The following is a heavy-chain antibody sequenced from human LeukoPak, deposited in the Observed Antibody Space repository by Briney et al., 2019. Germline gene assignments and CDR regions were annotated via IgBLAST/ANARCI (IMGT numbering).Heavy chain of an antibody. J-gene: IGHJ5*02. CDR1: GFTFSTYS. Sequence: GGSLRLSCAASGFTFSTYSMNWVRQAPGEGLEWVSSISGSSNYIYYADSVKGRFTISRDNAKNSLYLQMNSLRAEDTAVYYCAGTPSRNWFDPRGQGTLVTVSS. CDR2: ISGSSNYI. CDR3: AGTPSRNWFDP. V-gene: IGHV3-21*01.